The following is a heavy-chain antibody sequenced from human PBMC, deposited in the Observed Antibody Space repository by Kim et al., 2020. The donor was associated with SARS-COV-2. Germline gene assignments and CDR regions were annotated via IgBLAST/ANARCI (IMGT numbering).Heavy chain of an antibody. CDR2: ISGSGGST. CDR3: AKDEALWFGELSHVWSGYYYGMDV. CDR1: GFTFSSYA. Sequence: GGSLRLSCAASGFTFSSYAMSWVRQAPGKGLEWVSAISGSGGSTYYADSVKGRFTISRDNSKNTLYLQMNSLRAEDTAVYYCAKDEALWFGELSHVWSGYYYGMDVWGQGTTVTVSS. V-gene: IGHV3-23*01. D-gene: IGHD3-10*01. J-gene: IGHJ6*02.